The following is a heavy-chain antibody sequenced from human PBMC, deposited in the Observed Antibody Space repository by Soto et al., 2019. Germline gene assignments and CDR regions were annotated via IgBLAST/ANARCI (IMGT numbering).Heavy chain of an antibody. CDR1: GGSISSYY. CDR2: IYYSGST. D-gene: IGHD6-13*01. CDR3: ARSGRYSSSWYFFDY. Sequence: PSQTLSLTCTVCGGSISSYYWSWIRQPPGKGLEWIGYIYYSGSTNYNPSLRSRVTISVDTSKNQFSLKLSSVTAADTAVYYCARSGRYSSSWYFFDYWGQGTLVTVSS. V-gene: IGHV4-59*01. J-gene: IGHJ4*02.